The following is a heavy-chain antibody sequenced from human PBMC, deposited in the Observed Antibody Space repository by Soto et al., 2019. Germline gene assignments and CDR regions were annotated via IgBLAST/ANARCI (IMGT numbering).Heavy chain of an antibody. D-gene: IGHD2-15*01. CDR2: INSDGSVS. CDR3: ARGDCVGGTCYSLAGSFYYYMDV. J-gene: IGHJ6*03. V-gene: IGHV3-74*01. Sequence: EVQLVESGGGLVQPGGSLRLSCAASGFTFSNYWMYWVRQAPGKGLVWVSRINSDGSVSSYADSVKGRLTISRDNVKNTLYLQMDSLRAEDTAVYYCARGDCVGGTCYSLAGSFYYYMDVWGKVTTVTVFS. CDR1: GFTFSNYW.